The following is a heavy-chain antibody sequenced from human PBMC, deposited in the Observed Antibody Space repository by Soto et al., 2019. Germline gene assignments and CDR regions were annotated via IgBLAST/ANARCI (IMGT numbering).Heavy chain of an antibody. Sequence: SETLSLTCTVPGGSISSYYWSWIRQPPGKGLEWIGYIYYSGSTNYNPPLKSRVTISVDTSKNQFSLKLSSVTAADTAVYYCARHTYCGGDCYLDYGMDVWGQGTTVTVS. CDR3: ARHTYCGGDCYLDYGMDV. CDR1: GGSISSYY. J-gene: IGHJ6*02. D-gene: IGHD2-21*02. CDR2: IYYSGST. V-gene: IGHV4-59*08.